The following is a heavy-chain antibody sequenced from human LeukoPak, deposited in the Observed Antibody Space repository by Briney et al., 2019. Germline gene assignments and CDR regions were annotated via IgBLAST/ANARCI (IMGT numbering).Heavy chain of an antibody. CDR1: GFTVYNNY. J-gene: IGHJ4*02. CDR3: TRKMDSGGSGDY. V-gene: IGHV3-53*01. CDR2: IYSHGAT. Sequence: PGGSLRLSCAASGFTVYNNYMTWVRQAPGKGLECVSVIYSHGATYYAVSVKGRFTISRDKSKNTLYLQMNDLRPDDTAVYYCTRKMDSGGSGDYWGQGALVTVSS. D-gene: IGHD3-22*01.